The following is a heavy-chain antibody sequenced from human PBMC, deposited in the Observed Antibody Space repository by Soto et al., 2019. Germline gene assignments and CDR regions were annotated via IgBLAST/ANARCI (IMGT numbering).Heavy chain of an antibody. CDR3: ASLLRYFDWSYMDV. V-gene: IGHV3-53*04. D-gene: IGHD3-9*01. CDR2: IYSGGST. CDR1: GFTFSSYA. Sequence: PGGSLRLSCAASGFTFSSYAMSWVRQAPGKGLEWVSVIYSGGSTYYADSVKGRFTISRHNSKNTLYLQMNSLRAEDTAVYYCASLLRYFDWSYMDVWGEGTTVTVSS. J-gene: IGHJ6*03.